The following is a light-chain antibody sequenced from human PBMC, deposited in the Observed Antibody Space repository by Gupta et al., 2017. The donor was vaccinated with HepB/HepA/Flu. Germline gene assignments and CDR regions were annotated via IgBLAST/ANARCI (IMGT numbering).Light chain of an antibody. CDR3: CSYAGSYTV. J-gene: IGLJ3*02. CDR1: SSDVGGYNY. CDR2: DVS. Sequence: QSALTQPRSVSGSPGQSVTISCTGTSSDVGGYNYVSWYQQHPGKAPKLMSSDVSKRPSGVPDRFSGSKSGNTASLTISGLQAEDEADYYCCSYAGSYTVFGGGTKLTVL. V-gene: IGLV2-11*01.